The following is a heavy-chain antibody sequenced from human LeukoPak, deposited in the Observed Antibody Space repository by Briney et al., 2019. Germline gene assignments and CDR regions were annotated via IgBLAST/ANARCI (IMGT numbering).Heavy chain of an antibody. CDR3: ARDLSSTPNWELDH. D-gene: IGHD1-1*01. CDR2: INPNSGGT. V-gene: IGHV1-2*06. CDR1: GYTFTGYY. Sequence: EASVKVSCKASGYTFTGYYMHWVRQAPGQGLEWMGRINPNSGGTNYAQKFQGRVTMTRDTSISTAYMELSRLRSDDTAVYYCARDLSSTPNWELDHWGQGTLVTVSS. J-gene: IGHJ4*02.